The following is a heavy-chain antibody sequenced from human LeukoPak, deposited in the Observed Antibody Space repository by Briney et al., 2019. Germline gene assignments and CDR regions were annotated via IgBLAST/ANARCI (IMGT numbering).Heavy chain of an antibody. CDR1: GGSISSYY. CDR2: IYYSGST. V-gene: IGHV4-59*01. CDR3: ARRSPYSTGWSSYFDY. D-gene: IGHD6-19*01. J-gene: IGHJ4*02. Sequence: PSETLSLTCTVSGGSISSYYWSWIRQPPGKGLEWIGYIYYSGSTNYNPSLKSRVTISLDTSNNQFSLKLRSVTAADTAVYYCARRSPYSTGWSSYFDYWGQGALVTVSS.